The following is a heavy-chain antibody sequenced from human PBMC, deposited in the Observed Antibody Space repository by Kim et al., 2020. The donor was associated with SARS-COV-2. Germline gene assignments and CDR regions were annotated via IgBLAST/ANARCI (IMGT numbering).Heavy chain of an antibody. Sequence: TKYGQKVQGRVNMTTDTSTNTAYMELWSLRFDDTAIYYCARGAYGDVSFDYWGQGTLVTVSS. D-gene: IGHD4-17*01. V-gene: IGHV1-18*01. CDR2: T. CDR3: ARGAYGDVSFDY. J-gene: IGHJ4*02.